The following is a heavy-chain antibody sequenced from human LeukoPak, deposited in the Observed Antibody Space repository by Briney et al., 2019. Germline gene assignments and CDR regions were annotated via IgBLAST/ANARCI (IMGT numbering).Heavy chain of an antibody. CDR1: GGSISSSSYY. V-gene: IGHV4-39*01. J-gene: IGHJ4*02. D-gene: IGHD6-19*01. CDR3: ARLGQWLDIDY. Sequence: WETLSLTCTVSGGSISSSSYYWGWIRQPPGKGLEWIGSIYYSGSTYYNPSLKSRVTISVDTSKNQFSLKLSSVTAADTAVYYCARLGQWLDIDYWGQGTLVTVSS. CDR2: IYYSGST.